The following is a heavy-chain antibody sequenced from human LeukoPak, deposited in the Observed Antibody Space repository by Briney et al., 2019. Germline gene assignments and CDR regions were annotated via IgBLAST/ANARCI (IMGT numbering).Heavy chain of an antibody. CDR3: ASDGGGYSYGPPSGDY. D-gene: IGHD5-18*01. V-gene: IGHV1-18*01. CDR2: ISAYNGNT. CDR1: GYTFTSYG. Sequence: ASVTVSCKASGYTFTSYGISWVRQAPGQGLEWMGWISAYNGNTNYAQKLQGRVTMTTDTSTSTAYMELRSLRSDGTAVYYCASDGGGYSYGPPSGDYWGQGTLVTVSS. J-gene: IGHJ4*02.